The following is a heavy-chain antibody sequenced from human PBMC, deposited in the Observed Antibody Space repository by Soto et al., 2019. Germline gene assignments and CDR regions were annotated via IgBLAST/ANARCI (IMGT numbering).Heavy chain of an antibody. CDR1: GYSFTSHY. Sequence: ASVKVSCKAIGYSFTSHYMHWVRQAPGKGLEWMGGFDPEDGETIYAQKFQGRVTMTEDTSTDTAYMELSSLRSEDTAVYYCATTYSSGWAEGFDYWGQGTLVTVSS. D-gene: IGHD6-19*01. CDR2: FDPEDGET. V-gene: IGHV1-24*01. J-gene: IGHJ4*02. CDR3: ATTYSSGWAEGFDY.